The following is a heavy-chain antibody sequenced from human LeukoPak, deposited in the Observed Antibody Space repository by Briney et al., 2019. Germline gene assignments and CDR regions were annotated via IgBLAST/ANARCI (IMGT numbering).Heavy chain of an antibody. J-gene: IGHJ6*02. CDR3: ARNNGLDV. CDR1: GFTLSNHW. V-gene: IGHV3-7*03. Sequence: GGSLRLSCAASGFTLSNHWMTWVRQVPGRGPEWVANVNRDGSETYYLDSVKGRFTISKDNAKNSLYLEMNSLRAEDTALYHCARNNGLDVWGQGTTVIVSS. CDR2: VNRDGSET.